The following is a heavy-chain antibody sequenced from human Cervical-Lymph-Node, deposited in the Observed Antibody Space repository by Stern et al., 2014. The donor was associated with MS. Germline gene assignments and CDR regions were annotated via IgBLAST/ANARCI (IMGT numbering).Heavy chain of an antibody. D-gene: IGHD6-6*01. Sequence: EVQLVESGGNLVQPGGSLRLSGAASGFTVSNNYMSWVRQAPGRGLEGVSSVYSGGVTRYADSVRCRFTISRDSSGNTLYLQMNSLRGEDTAVYYCATSPSLGYWGRGTLVTVSS. CDR2: VYSGGVT. CDR3: ATSPSLGY. J-gene: IGHJ4*02. V-gene: IGHV3-66*02. CDR1: GFTVSNNY.